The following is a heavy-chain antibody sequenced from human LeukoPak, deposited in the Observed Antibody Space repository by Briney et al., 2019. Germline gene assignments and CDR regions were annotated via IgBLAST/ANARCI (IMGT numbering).Heavy chain of an antibody. CDR3: ARAAGYCSSTSCYGNYNWFDP. J-gene: IGHJ5*02. Sequence: PSETPSLTCTVSGGSISSGSYYWSWIRQPAGKGLEWIGRIYTSGSTNYNPSLKSRVTISVDTSKNQFSLKLSSVTAADTAVYYCARAAGYCSSTSCYGNYNWFDPWGQGTLVTVSS. V-gene: IGHV4-61*02. CDR1: GGSISSGSYY. CDR2: IYTSGST. D-gene: IGHD2-2*01.